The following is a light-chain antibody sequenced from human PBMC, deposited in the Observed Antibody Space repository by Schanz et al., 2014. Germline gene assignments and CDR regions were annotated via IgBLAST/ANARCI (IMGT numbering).Light chain of an antibody. CDR3: SSYTSSSTPFV. CDR1: SSDVGGYNY. Sequence: QSALTQPRSVSGSPGQSVAISCTGTSSDVGGYNYVSWYQHHPGKAPKLMIYDVSKRPSGVPDRFSGSKSGNTASLTISGLQAEDEADYYCSSYTSSSTPFVFGTGTKLTVL. V-gene: IGLV2-11*01. J-gene: IGLJ1*01. CDR2: DVS.